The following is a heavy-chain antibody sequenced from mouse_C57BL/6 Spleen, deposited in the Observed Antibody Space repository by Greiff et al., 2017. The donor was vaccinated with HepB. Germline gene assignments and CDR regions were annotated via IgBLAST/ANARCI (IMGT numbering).Heavy chain of an antibody. CDR3: ARIDYYGSSLDY. D-gene: IGHD1-1*01. V-gene: IGHV1-64*01. J-gene: IGHJ2*01. CDR1: GYTFTSYW. CDR2: IHPNSGST. Sequence: VQLQQPGAELVKPGASVKLSCKASGYTFTSYWMHWVKQRPGQGLEWIGMIHPNSGSTNYNEKFKSKATLTVDKSSSTAYMQLSRLTSEDSAVYYCARIDYYGSSLDYWGQGTTLTVSS.